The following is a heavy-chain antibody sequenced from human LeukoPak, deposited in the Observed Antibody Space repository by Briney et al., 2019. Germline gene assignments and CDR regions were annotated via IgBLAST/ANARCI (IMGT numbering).Heavy chain of an antibody. J-gene: IGHJ6*02. CDR1: GFTFSTYW. CDR3: AREDYYYSMDV. V-gene: IGHV3-74*01. CDR2: ISSDGVIT. Sequence: GGSLRVSCAASGFTFSTYWMHWVRQAPGKGLVWVSRISSDGVITAYADSVRGRFAISRDNAKNTLYLQMNSLRAEDTAVYFCAREDYYYSMDVWGQGTTVTVSS.